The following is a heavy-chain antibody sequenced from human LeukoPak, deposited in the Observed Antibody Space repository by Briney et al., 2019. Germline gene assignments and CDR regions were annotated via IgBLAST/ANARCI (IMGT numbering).Heavy chain of an antibody. CDR2: ISYDGSNK. CDR3: AKDTGGYSYGYGDYYYYGMDV. Sequence: GSLRLSCAASGFTFSSYGMHWVRQAPGKGLEWVAVISYDGSNKYYADSVKGRFTISRDNSKNTLYLQMNSLRAEDTAVYYCAKDTGGYSYGYGDYYYYGMDVWGQGTTVTVSS. CDR1: GFTFSSYG. D-gene: IGHD5-18*01. V-gene: IGHV3-30*18. J-gene: IGHJ6*02.